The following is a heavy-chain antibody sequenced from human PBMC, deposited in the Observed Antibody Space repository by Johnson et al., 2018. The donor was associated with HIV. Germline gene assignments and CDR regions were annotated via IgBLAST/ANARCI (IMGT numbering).Heavy chain of an antibody. V-gene: IGHV3-9*01. CDR1: GFIFSSYA. CDR2: ISWNSGSI. CDR3: AKDKLERQTFDAFDI. Sequence: VQLVESGGGVVQPGRSLRLSCAASGFIFSSYAMHWVRQAPGKGLEWVSGISWNSGSIGYADSVKGRFTISRDNAKNSLYLQMNSLRAEDTALYYCAKDKLERQTFDAFDIWGQGTMVTVSS. J-gene: IGHJ3*02. D-gene: IGHD1-1*01.